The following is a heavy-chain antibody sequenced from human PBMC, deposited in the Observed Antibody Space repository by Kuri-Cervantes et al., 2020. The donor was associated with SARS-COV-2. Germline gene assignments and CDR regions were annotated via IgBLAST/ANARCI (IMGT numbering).Heavy chain of an antibody. V-gene: IGHV1-69*11. CDR2: IIPILGTA. Sequence: SVKVSCKASGGTFSSYAISWVRQAPGQGLEWMGRIIPILGTANYAQKFQGRVTITTDESTSTAYMELSSLGSEDTAVYYCASCTSCYFGDYRVTFDYWGQGTLVTVSS. J-gene: IGHJ4*02. CDR3: ASCTSCYFGDYRVTFDY. CDR1: GGTFSSYA. D-gene: IGHD2-2*01.